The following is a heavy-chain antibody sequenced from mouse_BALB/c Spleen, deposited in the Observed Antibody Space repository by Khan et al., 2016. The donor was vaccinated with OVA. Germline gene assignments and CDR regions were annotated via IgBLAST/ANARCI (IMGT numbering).Heavy chain of an antibody. J-gene: IGHJ4*01. D-gene: IGHD2-14*01. CDR1: GFALTDYG. V-gene: IGHV2-6-7*01. CDR3: ARYAAMDY. Sequence: QVQLKQSGPGLVAPSPSLSITCTASGFALTDYGVNWVRQRPGKGLEWLGMIWGDGSTKEKSDDKSRLSITKDNTKNQVFLTMNSLQTDDTARYYSARYAAMDYWGQGTSVTVSS. CDR2: IWGDGST.